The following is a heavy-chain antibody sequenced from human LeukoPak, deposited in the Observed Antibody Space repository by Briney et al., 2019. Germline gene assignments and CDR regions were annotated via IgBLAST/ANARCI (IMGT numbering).Heavy chain of an antibody. CDR2: ISGSGGST. CDR1: GFTFSSYA. V-gene: IGHV3-23*01. J-gene: IGHJ4*02. CDR3: AGQWLRLGPIDY. D-gene: IGHD5-12*01. Sequence: GGSLRLSCAASGFTFSSYALSWVRQAPGKGLERVSAISGSGGSTYYADSVKGRFTISRDNSKDTLYLQMNSLRVDDTAVYYCAGQWLRLGPIDYWGQGTLVSVSS.